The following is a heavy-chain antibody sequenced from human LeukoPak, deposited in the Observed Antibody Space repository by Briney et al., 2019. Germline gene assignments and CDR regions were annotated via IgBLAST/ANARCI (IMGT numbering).Heavy chain of an antibody. D-gene: IGHD3-16*02. V-gene: IGHV3-23*01. Sequence: GGSLRLSCAASGFTFSTYAMTWVRQAPGKGLEWVSVISGSGSSTYYADSVKGRFTISRDNSKNTLYLQMNSLRAEDTAVYYCARGGDYVWGSYPPLQYWGQGTLVTVSS. CDR3: ARGGDYVWGSYPPLQY. CDR1: GFTFSTYA. J-gene: IGHJ4*02. CDR2: ISGSGSST.